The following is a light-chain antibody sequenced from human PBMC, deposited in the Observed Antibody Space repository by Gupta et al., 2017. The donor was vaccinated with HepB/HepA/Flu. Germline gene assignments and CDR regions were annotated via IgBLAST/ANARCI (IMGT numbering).Light chain of an antibody. CDR2: EVD. CDR3: SSYTTSSTYV. V-gene: IGLV2-18*02. CDR1: SSDIGSYNR. J-gene: IGLJ1*01. Sequence: QSALTQPPSVSGSPGPSVPISCTGTSSDIGSYNRVSWYQQSPGTAPKLIIYEVDNRPSGVPDRFSGSKSGNTASLTISGLQTEDEADYYCSSYTTSSTYVFGIGTKVTVL.